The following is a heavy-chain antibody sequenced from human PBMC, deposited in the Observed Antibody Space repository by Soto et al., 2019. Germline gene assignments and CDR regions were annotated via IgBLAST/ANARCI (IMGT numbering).Heavy chain of an antibody. D-gene: IGHD2-21*02. CDR3: ARGRVTHYAYLDY. Sequence: GGSLRLSCAASGFTFSSYSMNWVRQAPGKGLEWVSSISSSSSYIYYADSVKGRFTISRDNAKNSLYLQMNSLRAEDTAVYYCARGRVTHYAYLDYWGQGTLVTVSS. V-gene: IGHV3-21*01. J-gene: IGHJ4*02. CDR1: GFTFSSYS. CDR2: ISSSSSYI.